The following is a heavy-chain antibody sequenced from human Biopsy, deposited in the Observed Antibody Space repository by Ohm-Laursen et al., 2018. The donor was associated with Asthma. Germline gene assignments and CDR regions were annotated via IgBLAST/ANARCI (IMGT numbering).Heavy chain of an antibody. J-gene: IGHJ3*02. V-gene: IGHV1-3*01. CDR2: INAANGNT. CDR1: GYTFTNYA. CDR3: ARTYFDFLTGQVHDAFAM. Sequence: GPVKVSCKSSGYTFTNYAIHWVRQAPGHSLEWMGWINAANGNTKYSQKFQGRLTISRDTSASTAYMDLSSLRSEDTAVYYCARTYFDFLTGQVHDAFAMWGQGTMVTVSS. D-gene: IGHD3-9*01.